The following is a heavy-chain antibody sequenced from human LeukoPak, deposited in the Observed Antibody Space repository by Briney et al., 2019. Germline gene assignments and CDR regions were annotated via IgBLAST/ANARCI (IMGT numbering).Heavy chain of an antibody. D-gene: IGHD3-10*01. Sequence: GGSLRLSCAASGFTFDDYAMHWVRHAPGKGLEWISGISGNSGSIGYADSMKGRFTISRDNAKNSLYLQMNSLRVEDTALYYCAKDISFNYYDSGTYGMDVWGQGTTVIVSS. CDR1: GFTFDDYA. CDR3: AKDISFNYYDSGTYGMDV. CDR2: ISGNSGSI. V-gene: IGHV3-9*01. J-gene: IGHJ6*02.